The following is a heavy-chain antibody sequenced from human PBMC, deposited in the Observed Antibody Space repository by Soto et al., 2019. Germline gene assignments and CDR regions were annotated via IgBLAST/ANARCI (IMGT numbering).Heavy chain of an antibody. J-gene: IGHJ3*02. D-gene: IGHD3-22*01. CDR2: ISSSGSTI. CDR1: GFTFSSYE. V-gene: IGHV3-48*03. CDR3: AKDHLEYYYDSSYAFDI. Sequence: GGSLRLSCAASGFTFSSYEMNWVRQAPGKGLEWVSYISSSGSTIYYADSVKGRFTISRDNAKNSLYLQMNSLRAEDTAVYYCAKDHLEYYYDSSYAFDIWGQGTMVTVSS.